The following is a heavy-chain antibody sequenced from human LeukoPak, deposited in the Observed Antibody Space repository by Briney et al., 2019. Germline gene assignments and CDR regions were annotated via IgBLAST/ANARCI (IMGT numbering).Heavy chain of an antibody. Sequence: GGSLRLSCAASGFTFSSYWMSWVRQAPGKGLEWVVNMKQDGSEKYYVDSVTGRFTISRDNAKNSLYLQMNSLRAEDTAVYYCARILSSLAAGDSYDYWGQGTLVTVSS. CDR2: MKQDGSEK. V-gene: IGHV3-7*01. D-gene: IGHD6-13*01. J-gene: IGHJ4*02. CDR3: ARILSSLAAGDSYDY. CDR1: GFTFSSYW.